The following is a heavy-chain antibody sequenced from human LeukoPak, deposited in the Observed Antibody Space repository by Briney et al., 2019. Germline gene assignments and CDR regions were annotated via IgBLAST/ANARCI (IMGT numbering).Heavy chain of an antibody. CDR3: ARGWGYFDY. CDR1: GASMSDYY. J-gene: IGHJ4*02. Sequence: SETLSLTCTVSGASMSDYYWSSIRQPPGKGLEWIGYIYYSGSTNHSPSLKSRVTISVDTSKNQFSLKLTSVTAADTAVYYCARGWGYFDYWGQGTLVTVSS. D-gene: IGHD3-16*01. CDR2: IYYSGST. V-gene: IGHV4-59*01.